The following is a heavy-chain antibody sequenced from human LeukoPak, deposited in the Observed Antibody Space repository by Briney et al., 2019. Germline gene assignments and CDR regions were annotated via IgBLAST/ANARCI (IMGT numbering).Heavy chain of an antibody. V-gene: IGHV4-61*01. Sequence: SETLSLTCTVSGGSVSSGSYYWSWIRQPPGKGLEWIGYIYYSGSTNYNPSLKSRVTISVDTSKNQFSLKLSSVTAADTAVYYCARTGSTVTMLYPFDHWGQGTLVTVSS. D-gene: IGHD4-17*01. CDR1: GGSVSSGSYY. CDR3: ARTGSTVTMLYPFDH. J-gene: IGHJ4*02. CDR2: IYYSGST.